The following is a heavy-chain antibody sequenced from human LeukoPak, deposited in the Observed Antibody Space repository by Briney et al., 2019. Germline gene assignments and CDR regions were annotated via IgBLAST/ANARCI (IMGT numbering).Heavy chain of an antibody. J-gene: IGHJ3*02. D-gene: IGHD2-21*01. CDR2: MSHSESP. V-gene: IGHV4-39*01. CDR1: GASINRSSYS. Sequence: SETLSLTCTVSGASINRSSYSWAWIRQPPGKGLEWIGSMSHSESPYYNPSLRSRVTISVDTSKNQLPLRLTSVTAADRAVYYCARQPPYSSTFDIWGQGTMVPVSS. CDR3: ARQPPYSSTFDI.